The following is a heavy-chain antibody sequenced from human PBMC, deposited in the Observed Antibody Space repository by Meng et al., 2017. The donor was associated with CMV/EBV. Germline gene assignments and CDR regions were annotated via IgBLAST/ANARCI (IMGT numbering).Heavy chain of an antibody. CDR2: VKEDGTGQ. CDR3: VRYANSHYGMDV. D-gene: IGHD4-23*01. Sequence: LTLAASGFIFTTFWMTWVRQAPGKGLEWVANVKEDGTGQWYGDSVKGRFTVSKDNAKQSVYLQMDSLRAEDTAVYYCVRYANSHYGMDVWGQGTTVTVSS. V-gene: IGHV3-7*01. CDR1: GFIFTTFW. J-gene: IGHJ6*02.